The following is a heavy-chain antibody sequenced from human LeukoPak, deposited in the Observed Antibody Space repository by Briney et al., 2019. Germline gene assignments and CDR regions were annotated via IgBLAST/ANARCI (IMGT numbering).Heavy chain of an antibody. J-gene: IGHJ1*01. CDR1: GITFSNYG. V-gene: IGHV3-30*03. Sequence: GGSLRLSCAASGITFSNYGMHWVRQAPGKGLEWVALISYDGSNKYYADSVKGRFTISRDNSRNTLYLQMNSLRAEDTAVFYCARGGTLEYFQHWGQGTLVTVSS. CDR2: ISYDGSNK. CDR3: ARGGTLEYFQH.